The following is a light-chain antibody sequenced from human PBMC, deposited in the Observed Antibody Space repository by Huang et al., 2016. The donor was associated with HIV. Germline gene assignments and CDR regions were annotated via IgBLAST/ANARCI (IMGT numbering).Light chain of an antibody. Sequence: ELVMTQSPATLSVSPGERATLSCRASQSVSHHLAWYQQKPGQAPRLLIHCASTRATGVPARFRGSGSGTEFTLTISRLQSEDFAVYYCQQYHNWPPWTFGQGTKVEIK. CDR2: CAS. J-gene: IGKJ1*01. CDR1: QSVSHH. CDR3: QQYHNWPPWT. V-gene: IGKV3-15*01.